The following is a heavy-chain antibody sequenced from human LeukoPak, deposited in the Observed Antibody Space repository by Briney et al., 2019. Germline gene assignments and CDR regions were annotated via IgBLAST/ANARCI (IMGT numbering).Heavy chain of an antibody. D-gene: IGHD2-21*02. J-gene: IGHJ4*02. CDR3: ARDSTAIPFDY. V-gene: IGHV3-66*01. Sequence: GGSLRLSCAASGFTFSTYAMSWVRQAPGKGLEWVSVIYSGGSTYYADSVKGRFTISRDNSKNTLYLQMNSLRAEDTAVYYCARDSTAIPFDYWGQGTLVTVSS. CDR2: IYSGGST. CDR1: GFTFSTYA.